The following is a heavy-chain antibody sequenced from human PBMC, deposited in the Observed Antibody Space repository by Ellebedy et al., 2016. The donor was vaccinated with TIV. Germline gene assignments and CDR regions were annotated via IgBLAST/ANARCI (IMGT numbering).Heavy chain of an antibody. CDR1: GGSFSGYY. D-gene: IGHD2-2*01. CDR3: ARGVPLVGMDV. CDR2: INHSGST. J-gene: IGHJ6*02. V-gene: IGHV4-34*01. Sequence: MPSETLSLTCAVYGGSFSGYYWSWIRQTPGKGLEWIGEINHSGSTNYNPSLKSRVTISVDTSKNQFSLKLSSVTAADTAVYYCARGVPLVGMDVWGQGTTVTVSS.